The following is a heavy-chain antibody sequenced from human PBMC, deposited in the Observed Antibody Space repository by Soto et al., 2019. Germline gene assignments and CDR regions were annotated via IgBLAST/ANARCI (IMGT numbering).Heavy chain of an antibody. V-gene: IGHV4-39*01. Sequence: SETLSLTCTVSGDSISSSSYHWAWIRQPPGKGLEWIGSVYYSGSTYYNPSLKSRVTISVDASKNLFSLNLSSVTAADTAVYYCARHRGPTGPNYWGQGTLVTVS. CDR2: VYYSGST. D-gene: IGHD3-10*01. CDR1: GDSISSSSYH. CDR3: ARHRGPTGPNY. J-gene: IGHJ4*02.